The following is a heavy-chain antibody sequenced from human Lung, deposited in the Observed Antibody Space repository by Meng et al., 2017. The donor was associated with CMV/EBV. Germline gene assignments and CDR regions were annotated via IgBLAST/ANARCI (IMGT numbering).Heavy chain of an antibody. V-gene: IGHV4-30-4*02. J-gene: IGHJ5*02. CDR3: ARDRSDLWSGPFDP. CDR2: IYYSGST. CDR1: GGSISSGDYY. D-gene: IGHD3-3*01. Sequence: SETLSLXCTVSGGSISSGDYYWSWIRQPPGKGLEWIGYIYYSGSTYYNPSLKSRVTMSLDTSMNQFSLKLNSVTAADTAVYYCARDRSDLWSGPFDPWGRGTLVTVSS.